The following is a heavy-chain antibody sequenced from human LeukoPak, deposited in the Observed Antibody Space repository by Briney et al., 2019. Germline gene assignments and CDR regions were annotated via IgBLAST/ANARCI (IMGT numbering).Heavy chain of an antibody. CDR1: GFTFSSYE. J-gene: IGHJ4*02. CDR3: AREGTMISSFDY. Sequence: GGSLRLSCAASGFTFSSYEMNWVRQAPGKWLEWVSYISSSGSTTHYADSVKGRFTISRDSAKNSLYLQMNSLRAEDTAVYYCAREGTMISSFDYWGQGTLVTVSS. D-gene: IGHD3-22*01. CDR2: ISSSGSTT. V-gene: IGHV3-48*03.